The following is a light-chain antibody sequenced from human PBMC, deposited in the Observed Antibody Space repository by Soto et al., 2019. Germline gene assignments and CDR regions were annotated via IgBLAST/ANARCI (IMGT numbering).Light chain of an antibody. CDR1: SSNIGAGYD. Sequence: QSVLTQPPSVSGAPGQRVTISCTASSSNIGAGYDVHWYQQLPGTAPKLLIYGNSNRPSGVPDRFSGSKSGTSASLAITGLQAEDEADYYCQSYDSSLSGYVFGTGTQLTVL. CDR2: GNS. J-gene: IGLJ1*01. V-gene: IGLV1-40*01. CDR3: QSYDSSLSGYV.